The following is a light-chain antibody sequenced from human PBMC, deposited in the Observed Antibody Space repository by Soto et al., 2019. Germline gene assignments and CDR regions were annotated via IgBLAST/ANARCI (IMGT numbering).Light chain of an antibody. CDR3: QQYYNWPRT. V-gene: IGKV3-20*01. CDR2: GAS. CDR1: QSVSSTY. J-gene: IGKJ5*01. Sequence: IVLTPSPGARSFSTFYRTSLSCSFSQSVSSTYLAWYQQKPGQAPRLLIYGASSRASGVPDRFSGSGSGTEFTLTINSLQAEDCAVYYCQQYYNWPRTFGRVTRLEI.